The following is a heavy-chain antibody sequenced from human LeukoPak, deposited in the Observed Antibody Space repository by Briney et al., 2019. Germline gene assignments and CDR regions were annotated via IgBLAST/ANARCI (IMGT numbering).Heavy chain of an antibody. J-gene: IGHJ5*02. D-gene: IGHD3-9*01. CDR2: INPNSGGT. CDR3: ARDGPNYDIWTGYYRWFGP. CDR1: GYPFTGYY. V-gene: IGHV1-2*02. Sequence: ASVKVSCKASGYPFTGYYMHWLREAPGQGLEWMGWINPNSGGTNYAQKFQGRVTMTRDTSISTAYMELSRLRSDDTAVYYCARDGPNYDIWTGYYRWFGPWCQGTLVTVSS.